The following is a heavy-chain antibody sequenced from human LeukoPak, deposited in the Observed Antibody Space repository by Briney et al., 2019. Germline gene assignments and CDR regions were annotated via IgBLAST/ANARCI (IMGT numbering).Heavy chain of an antibody. V-gene: IGHV4-30-4*01. CDR3: ARDSSGSIDY. Sequence: SETLSLTCTVPGGSISSGDYYWSWIRQPPGKGLEWIGYIYYSGSTYYNPSLKSRVTISVDTSKDQFSLKLSSVTAADTAVYYCARDSSGSIDYWGQGTLVTVSS. D-gene: IGHD6-19*01. CDR1: GGSISSGDYY. J-gene: IGHJ4*02. CDR2: IYYSGST.